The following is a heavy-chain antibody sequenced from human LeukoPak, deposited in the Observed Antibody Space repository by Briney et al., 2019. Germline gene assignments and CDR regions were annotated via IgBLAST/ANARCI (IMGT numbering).Heavy chain of an antibody. Sequence: PGGSLRLSCAASGFTFSSYWMHWVRQTPGKGLVWVSRIKSDGSTIYADSVKGRFTISRDNARNTLYLQMNSLRVEDTAVYYCARGGTSGYSSSLHFWGGNYYFDYWGQGTLVTVSS. J-gene: IGHJ4*02. CDR3: ARGGTSGYSSSLHFWGGNYYFDY. CDR2: IKSDGST. CDR1: GFTFSSYW. D-gene: IGHD6-13*01. V-gene: IGHV3-74*01.